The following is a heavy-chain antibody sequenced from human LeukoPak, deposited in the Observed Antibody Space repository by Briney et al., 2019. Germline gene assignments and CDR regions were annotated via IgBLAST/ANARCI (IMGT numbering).Heavy chain of an antibody. Sequence: PSETLSLTCAVYGGSFSGYYWSWIRQPPGKELEWIGEINHSGSTNYNPSLKSRVTISVDTSKNQFSLKLSSVTAADTAVYYCARRVVVVPAAILQSRYFDLWGRGTLVTVSS. CDR3: ARRVVVVPAAILQSRYFDL. V-gene: IGHV4-34*01. CDR2: INHSGST. D-gene: IGHD2-2*01. J-gene: IGHJ2*01. CDR1: GGSFSGYY.